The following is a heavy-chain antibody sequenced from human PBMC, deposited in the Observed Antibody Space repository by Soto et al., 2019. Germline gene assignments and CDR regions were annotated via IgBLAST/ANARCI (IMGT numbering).Heavy chain of an antibody. CDR2: IYYSGST. J-gene: IGHJ4*02. V-gene: IGHV4-31*03. D-gene: IGHD3-10*01. CDR3: ASLITMVRGTDY. Sequence: QVQLQESGPGLVKPSQTLSLTCTVSGGSISSGGYYWSWIRQHPGKGLEWIGYIYYSGSTYYNPSLTRRVTIPVDTSKNQFSLKLRSVPAADTAVYYCASLITMVRGTDYWGQRTLVTVSS. CDR1: GGSISSGGYY.